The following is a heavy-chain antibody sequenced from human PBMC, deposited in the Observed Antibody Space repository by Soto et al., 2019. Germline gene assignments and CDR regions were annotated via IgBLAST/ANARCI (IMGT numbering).Heavy chain of an antibody. CDR3: ARRSFPYSGSPLEPWSDALDI. V-gene: IGHV3-30*04. CDR2: ISYNGNNK. D-gene: IGHD1-26*01. J-gene: IGHJ3*02. Sequence: QVQLVESGGGVVQPGRSLRLSCAASGFSISTYALHWVRQAPGKGPEWVAIISYNGNNKHYADSVKGRFTISRDNSKNTEDLQMNSLIVEDTAMYYCARRSFPYSGSPLEPWSDALDIWGQGTMVTVSS. CDR1: GFSISTYA.